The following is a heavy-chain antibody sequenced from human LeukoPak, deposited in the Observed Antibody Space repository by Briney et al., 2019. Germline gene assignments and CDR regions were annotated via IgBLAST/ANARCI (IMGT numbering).Heavy chain of an antibody. Sequence: KPSETLSLTCTVSGGSICSYYWSWIRQPPGKGLEWIGYTYYSGSTNYNPSLKSRVTISVDTSKNQFSLKLSSVTAADTAVYYCARWGDSSGWRNWFDPWGQGTLVTVSS. CDR2: TYYSGST. J-gene: IGHJ5*02. V-gene: IGHV4-59*01. D-gene: IGHD6-19*01. CDR3: ARWGDSSGWRNWFDP. CDR1: GGSICSYY.